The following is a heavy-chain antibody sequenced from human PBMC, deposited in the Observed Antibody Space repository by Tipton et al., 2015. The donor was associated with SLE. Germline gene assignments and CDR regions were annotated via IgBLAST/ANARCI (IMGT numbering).Heavy chain of an antibody. V-gene: IGHV4-39*01. J-gene: IGHJ4*02. Sequence: GLVKPSETLSLTCTVSGGSISCTYYWAWIRQPPGKGLEWIGSGSNFYNPSLKSRITISIDTSKNQFSLKLSSVTAADTAVYYCARQFIQYLADPFDNWGQGTLVTVSS. CDR1: GGSISCTYY. CDR2: GSN. D-gene: IGHD4-11*01. CDR3: ARQFIQYLADPFDN.